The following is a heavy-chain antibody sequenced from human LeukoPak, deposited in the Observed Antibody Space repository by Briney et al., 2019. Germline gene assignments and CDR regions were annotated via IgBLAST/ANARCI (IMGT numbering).Heavy chain of an antibody. Sequence: SVKVSCKASGGTFSSYAISWVRQAPGQGLEWMGGIIPIFGTANYAQKFQGRVTITADESTSTAYMELSSLRSKDTAVYYCARDSQYCSSTSCYPLDYWGQGTLVTVSS. V-gene: IGHV1-69*13. J-gene: IGHJ4*02. D-gene: IGHD2-2*01. CDR1: GGTFSSYA. CDR2: IIPIFGTA. CDR3: ARDSQYCSSTSCYPLDY.